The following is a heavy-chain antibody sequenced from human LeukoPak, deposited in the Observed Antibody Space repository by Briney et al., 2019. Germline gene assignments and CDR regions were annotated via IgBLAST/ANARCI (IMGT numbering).Heavy chain of an antibody. V-gene: IGHV3-23*01. CDR3: AKDKARQLGYYYYGMGV. CDR1: GFTFSSYA. D-gene: IGHD6-6*01. CDR2: ISGTGGTT. Sequence: GGSLGLSCAASGFTFSSYAMSWVRQAPGKGLEWVSAISGTGGTTYYADSVKGRFTISRDNSKNTLYLQMNSLRAEDTAVYYCAKDKARQLGYYYYGMGVWGQGTTVTVSS. J-gene: IGHJ6*02.